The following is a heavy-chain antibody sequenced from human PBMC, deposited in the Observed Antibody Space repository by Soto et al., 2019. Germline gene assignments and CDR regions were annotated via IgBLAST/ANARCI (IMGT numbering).Heavy chain of an antibody. CDR1: GGSISSYY. CDR2: IYYSGST. Sequence: QVQLQESGPGLVKPSETLSLTCTVSGGSISSYYWSWIRQPPGKGLEWIGYIYYSGSTNYNPSLKSRVTISVDTSKNQFSLKLSSVTAADTAVYYCARVGGDTNYYYYGMDVWGQGTTVTVSS. J-gene: IGHJ6*02. CDR3: ARVGGDTNYYYYGMDV. D-gene: IGHD2-21*02. V-gene: IGHV4-59*01.